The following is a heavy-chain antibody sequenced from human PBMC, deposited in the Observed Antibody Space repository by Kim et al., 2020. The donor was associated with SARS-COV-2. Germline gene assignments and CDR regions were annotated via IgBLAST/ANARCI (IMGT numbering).Heavy chain of an antibody. J-gene: IGHJ4*02. CDR3: ARDYYDSSGYDGYYFDY. Sequence: QGRVTMTRDTSTSTVYMALSSLRAEDTAVYYCARDYYDSSGYDGYYFDYWGQGTLVTVSS. D-gene: IGHD3-22*01. V-gene: IGHV1-46*01.